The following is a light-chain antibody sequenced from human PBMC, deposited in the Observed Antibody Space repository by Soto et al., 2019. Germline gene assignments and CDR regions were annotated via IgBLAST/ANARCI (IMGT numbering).Light chain of an antibody. V-gene: IGKV3-20*01. Sequence: EIVLTQSPGTLSLSPGERATLSCRASQSFRSSYLAWYQQKPGQAPRLLIYGASSRATDIPDRFSGSGCGTDFTLTISRLEPEYFAVYYCQQYGSSPLTFGGGTKVEIK. CDR3: QQYGSSPLT. CDR1: QSFRSSY. J-gene: IGKJ4*01. CDR2: GAS.